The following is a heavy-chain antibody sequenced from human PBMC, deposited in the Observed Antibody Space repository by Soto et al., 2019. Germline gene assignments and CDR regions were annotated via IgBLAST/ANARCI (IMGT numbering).Heavy chain of an antibody. CDR3: ARGSFGDYAYYGMDV. V-gene: IGHV3-30-3*01. J-gene: IGHJ6*02. D-gene: IGHD3-10*01. Sequence: GGSLGLSCAASGFTFSSYAMHLVRQAPGKGLEWVAVISYEGSNKYYADSVKGRFTISRDNSKNTLYLQMDSLRAEDTAVYYCARGSFGDYAYYGMDVWGQGTTVTVSS. CDR1: GFTFSSYA. CDR2: ISYEGSNK.